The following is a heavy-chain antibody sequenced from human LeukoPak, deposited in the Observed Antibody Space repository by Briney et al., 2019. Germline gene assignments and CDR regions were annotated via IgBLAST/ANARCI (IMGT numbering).Heavy chain of an antibody. CDR3: ASTTLRIVGATPFDY. CDR1: GFTFSSYA. J-gene: IGHJ4*02. Sequence: PGGSLRLSCAASGFTFSSYAMSWVRQAPGKGLEWVSAISGSGGSTYYADSVKGRFTISRDNSKNTLYLQMNSLRAEDTAVYYCASTTLRIVGATPFDYWGQGTLVTVSS. CDR2: ISGSGGST. V-gene: IGHV3-23*01. D-gene: IGHD1-26*01.